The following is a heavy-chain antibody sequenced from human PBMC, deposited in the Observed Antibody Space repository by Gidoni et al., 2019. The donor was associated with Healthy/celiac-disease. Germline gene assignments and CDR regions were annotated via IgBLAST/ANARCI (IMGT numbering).Heavy chain of an antibody. D-gene: IGHD3-3*01. Sequence: QVQLQQRGAGLLKPSETLSLTCAVYGGSFSGYYWSWIRQPPGKGLEWIGEINHSGSTNYNPSLKSRVTISVDTSKNQFSLKLSSVTAADTAVYYCARRSALTIFGVAFDYWGQGTLVTVSS. CDR2: INHSGST. V-gene: IGHV4-34*01. CDR3: ARRSALTIFGVAFDY. J-gene: IGHJ4*02. CDR1: GGSFSGYY.